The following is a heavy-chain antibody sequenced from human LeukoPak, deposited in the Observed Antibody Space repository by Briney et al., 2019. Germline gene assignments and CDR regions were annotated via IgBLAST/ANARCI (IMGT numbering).Heavy chain of an antibody. D-gene: IGHD2-2*01. Sequence: GESLKISCKGSGYSFTNNWIGWVRQMPGKGLEWMGIIYPGDSDTRYSPSFQGQVTISADKSISTAYLQWSSLKASDTAMYYCARRGDCSSTSCSAFDYWGQGTLVTVSS. V-gene: IGHV5-51*01. CDR1: GYSFTNNW. J-gene: IGHJ4*02. CDR3: ARRGDCSSTSCSAFDY. CDR2: IYPGDSDT.